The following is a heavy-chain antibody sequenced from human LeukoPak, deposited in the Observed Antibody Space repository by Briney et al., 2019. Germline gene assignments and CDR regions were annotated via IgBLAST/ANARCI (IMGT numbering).Heavy chain of an antibody. V-gene: IGHV2-5*01. CDR1: GFSLSTSGVG. Sequence: SGPTLVKPTQTLTLTCTFSGFSLSTSGVGVGWIRQPPGKALEWLALIYWNDDKRYSPSLKSRLTITKDTSKNQVVLTMTNMDPVDTATYYCAHRDVHDYGDYDPFDYWGQGTLVTVSS. J-gene: IGHJ4*02. D-gene: IGHD4-17*01. CDR3: AHRDVHDYGDYDPFDY. CDR2: IYWNDDK.